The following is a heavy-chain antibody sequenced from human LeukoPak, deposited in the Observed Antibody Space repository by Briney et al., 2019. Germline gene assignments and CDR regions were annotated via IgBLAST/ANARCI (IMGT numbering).Heavy chain of an antibody. J-gene: IGHJ5*02. D-gene: IGHD1-26*01. Sequence: ASVKASCKASGYTFTGYYMHWVRQAPGQGLEWMGWINPNSGGTNYAQKFQGRVTMTRDTSISTAYMELSRLRSEDTAVYYCARDNSVGDYAWWFDPWGQGTLVTVSS. CDR1: GYTFTGYY. CDR2: INPNSGGT. CDR3: ARDNSVGDYAWWFDP. V-gene: IGHV1-2*02.